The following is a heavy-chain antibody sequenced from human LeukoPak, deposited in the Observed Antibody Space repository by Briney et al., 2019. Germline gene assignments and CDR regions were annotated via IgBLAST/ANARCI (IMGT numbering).Heavy chain of an antibody. J-gene: IGHJ4*02. CDR2: ISAYNGNT. CDR3: ARRGFADGYGDSNVY. CDR1: GYTFTSYG. Sequence: ASVKVSCKASGYTFTSYGISWVRQAPGQGLEWMGWISAYNGNTSYAQKLQGRVTMTTDTSTSTAYMELRSLRSDDTAVYYCARRGFADGYGDSNVYWGQGTLVTVSS. V-gene: IGHV1-18*01. D-gene: IGHD4-17*01.